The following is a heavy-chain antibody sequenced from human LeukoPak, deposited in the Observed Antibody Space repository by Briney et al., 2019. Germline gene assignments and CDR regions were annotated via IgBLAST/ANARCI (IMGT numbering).Heavy chain of an antibody. CDR2: IYYSGST. V-gene: IGHV4-39*07. Sequence: PSETLSLTCTVSGGSISSSSYYWGWIRQPPGKGLEWIGSIYYSGSTYYSPSLKSRVTISVDTSKNQFSLKLSSVPAADTAVYYCASVPRGGGNSGAFDIWGQGTMVTVSS. CDR1: GGSISSSSYY. J-gene: IGHJ3*02. D-gene: IGHD4-23*01. CDR3: ASVPRGGGNSGAFDI.